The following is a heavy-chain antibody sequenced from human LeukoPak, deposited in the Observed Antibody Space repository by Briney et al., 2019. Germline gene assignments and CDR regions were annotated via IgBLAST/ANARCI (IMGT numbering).Heavy chain of an antibody. CDR3: ARDLSYNYFDY. V-gene: IGHV1-69*04. CDR2: IIPIFGIA. J-gene: IGHJ4*02. Sequence: ASVTVSCKASGGTFSSYAISWVRQAPGQGLEWMGRIIPIFGIANYAQKFQGRVTITADKSTSTACMGLSSLRSDDTAVYYCARDLSYNYFDYWGQGTLVTVSS. CDR1: GGTFSSYA. D-gene: IGHD2-2*02.